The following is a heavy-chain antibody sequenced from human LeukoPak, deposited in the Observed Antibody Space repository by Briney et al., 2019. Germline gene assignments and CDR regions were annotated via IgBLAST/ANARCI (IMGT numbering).Heavy chain of an antibody. CDR3: AKDKGPRIVGATTPFDY. CDR2: ISGSGGST. V-gene: IGHV3-23*01. J-gene: IGHJ4*02. CDR1: GFTFSSYA. Sequence: GASLRLSCAASGFTFSSYAMSWVRQAPGKGLEWVSAISGSGGSTYYADSVKGRFTISRDNSKNTLYLQMNSLRAEDTAVYYCAKDKGPRIVGATTPFDYWGQGTLVTVSS. D-gene: IGHD1-26*01.